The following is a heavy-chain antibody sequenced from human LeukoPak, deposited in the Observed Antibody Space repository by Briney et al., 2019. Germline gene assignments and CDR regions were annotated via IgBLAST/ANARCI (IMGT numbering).Heavy chain of an antibody. CDR3: ARVRIAAAGTSNY. CDR1: GYTFTGYY. D-gene: IGHD6-13*01. CDR2: INPNSGGT. V-gene: IGHV1-2*06. Sequence: ASVKVSCKASGYTFTGYYMHWVRQAPGQGLEWMGRINPNSGGTNYAQKFQGRVTMTRDTSISTAYMELSRLRSDDTAVCYCARVRIAAAGTSNYWGQGTLVTVSS. J-gene: IGHJ4*02.